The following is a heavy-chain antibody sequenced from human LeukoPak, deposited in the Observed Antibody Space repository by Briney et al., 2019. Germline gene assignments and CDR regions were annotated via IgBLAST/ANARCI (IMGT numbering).Heavy chain of an antibody. CDR1: GGSISSYY. V-gene: IGHV4-59*08. J-gene: IGHJ4*02. CDR2: IYYSGST. D-gene: IGHD3-3*01. Sequence: PSETLSLTCTVSGGSISSYYWSWIRQPPGKGLEWIGYIYYSGSTYYNPSLKSRVTISVDTSKNQFSLKLSSVTAADTAVYYCARRYDFWSGYCFDYWGQGTLVTVSS. CDR3: ARRYDFWSGYCFDY.